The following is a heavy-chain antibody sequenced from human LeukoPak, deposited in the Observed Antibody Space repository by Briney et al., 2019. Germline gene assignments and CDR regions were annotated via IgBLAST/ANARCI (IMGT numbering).Heavy chain of an antibody. CDR1: GYTFTCYY. J-gene: IGHJ4*02. D-gene: IGHD1-26*01. CDR3: ARGIVGATGNFDY. Sequence: ASVKVSCKASGYTFTCYYMHWVRQAPGQGLEWMEWINPNSGGTNYAQKFQGRVTVTRDTSISTAYMELSRLRSDDTAVYYCARGIVGATGNFDYWGQGTLVTVSS. CDR2: INPNSGGT. V-gene: IGHV1-2*02.